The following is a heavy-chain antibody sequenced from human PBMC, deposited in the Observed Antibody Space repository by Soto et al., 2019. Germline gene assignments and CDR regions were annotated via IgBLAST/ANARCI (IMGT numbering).Heavy chain of an antibody. J-gene: IGHJ4*02. V-gene: IGHV3-21*01. CDR2: ISSSSSYI. D-gene: IGHD3-22*01. CDR3: ARAPYYYDSRGDWAY. CDR1: GFTFSSYS. Sequence: EVQLVESGGGLVKPGGSLRLSCAASGFTFSSYSMNWVRQAPGKGLEWVSSISSSSSYIYYADSVKGRFTISRDNAKNSLYLQMNSRSAEDTAVYYCARAPYYYDSRGDWAYWGQGTLVTVSS.